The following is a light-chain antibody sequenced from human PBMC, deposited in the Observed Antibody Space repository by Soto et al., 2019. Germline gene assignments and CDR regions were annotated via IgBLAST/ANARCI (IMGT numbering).Light chain of an antibody. Sequence: DIQMTQSPSTLSASVGDRVTITCRASQSISSWLAWYQQKPGKAPKLLIYKASSLESGVPSRFSGSGSGTEFALTISSLQPDDFATYYGQQYNSYWKLGLGTHVESK. V-gene: IGKV1-5*03. CDR1: QSISSW. CDR2: KAS. J-gene: IGKJ1*01. CDR3: QQYNSYWK.